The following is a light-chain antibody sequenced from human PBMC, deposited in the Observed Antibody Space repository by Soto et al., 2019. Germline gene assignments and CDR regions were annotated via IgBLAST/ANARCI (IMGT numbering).Light chain of an antibody. CDR3: QQLGNYPRT. J-gene: IGKJ3*01. CDR1: QGIGSF. Sequence: IQLTQSPSFLSASVGDRVTITCRASQGIGSFLAWYQQKPGKAPKLLIYDASTLQSGVPSRFSGSESGTEFTLTITSLQADDFATYYCQQLGNYPRTFGPGTKVDV. V-gene: IGKV1-9*01. CDR2: DAS.